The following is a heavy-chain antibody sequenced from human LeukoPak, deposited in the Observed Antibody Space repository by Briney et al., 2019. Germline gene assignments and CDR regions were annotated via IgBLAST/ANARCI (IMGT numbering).Heavy chain of an antibody. Sequence: GGSLRLSCAASGFTFSSYGMHWVRQAPGKGLEWVAVISYDGSNKYYADSVKGRFTIPRDNSKNTLYLQMNSLRAEDTAVYYCAKDRYSSWSNDAFDIWGQGTMVTVSS. D-gene: IGHD6-13*01. CDR2: ISYDGSNK. J-gene: IGHJ3*02. CDR1: GFTFSSYG. CDR3: AKDRYSSWSNDAFDI. V-gene: IGHV3-30*18.